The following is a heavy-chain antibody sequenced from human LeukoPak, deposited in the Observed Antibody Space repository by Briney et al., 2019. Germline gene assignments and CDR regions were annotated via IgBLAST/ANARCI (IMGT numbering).Heavy chain of an antibody. CDR3: ARGLGAGIAAAGRYRWFDP. CDR2: INHSGST. D-gene: IGHD6-13*01. CDR1: GGSFSGYY. Sequence: KPSETLSLTCAVYGGSFSGYYWSWIRQPPGKGLEWIGEINHSGSTNYNPSLKSRVTISVDTSKNQFSLKLSSVTAADTAVYYCARGLGAGIAAAGRYRWFDPWGQGTLVTVSS. V-gene: IGHV4-34*01. J-gene: IGHJ5*02.